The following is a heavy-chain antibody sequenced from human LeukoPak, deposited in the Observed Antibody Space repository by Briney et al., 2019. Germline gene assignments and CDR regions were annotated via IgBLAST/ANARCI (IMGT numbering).Heavy chain of an antibody. CDR3: ARDRDNYDDSSGFTYFDY. CDR1: GYTFTSYY. Sequence: GASVTVSCKASGYTFTSYYMHWVRQAPGQGLEWMGIINPSGGSTSYAQKFQGGVTMNRDRYTSTDYMELSSLRSEDTAVYYCARDRDNYDDSSGFTYFDYWGQGTLVTVSS. J-gene: IGHJ4*02. CDR2: INPSGGST. D-gene: IGHD3-22*01. V-gene: IGHV1-46*01.